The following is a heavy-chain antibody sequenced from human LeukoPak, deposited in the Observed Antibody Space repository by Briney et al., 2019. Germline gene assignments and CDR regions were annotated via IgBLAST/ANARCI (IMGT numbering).Heavy chain of an antibody. Sequence: GGSLRPSCAASGFTFNNFWMSCVRHAPGKGLDWVANIKSDGSEKHYVDSVRGRFTISRDNAKNSLFLQINSLRVEDTAMYYCARGYGIVDWGQGALVTVSS. J-gene: IGHJ4*02. CDR1: GFTFNNFW. CDR2: IKSDGSEK. CDR3: ARGYGIVD. V-gene: IGHV3-7*01. D-gene: IGHD2-21*01.